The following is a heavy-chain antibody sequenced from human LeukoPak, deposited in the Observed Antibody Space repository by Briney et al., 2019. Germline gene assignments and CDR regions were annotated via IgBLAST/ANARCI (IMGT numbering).Heavy chain of an antibody. Sequence: GGSLRLSCAASGFTFSFYEMNWVRQAPGKGLEWVSYISSSGSTIYYADSVKGRFTISRDNAKNSLYLQMNSLRAEDTAVYYCARDRYCSSTSCYDPDYFDYWGQGTLVTVSS. D-gene: IGHD2-2*01. J-gene: IGHJ4*02. CDR3: ARDRYCSSTSCYDPDYFDY. V-gene: IGHV3-48*03. CDR2: ISSSGSTI. CDR1: GFTFSFYE.